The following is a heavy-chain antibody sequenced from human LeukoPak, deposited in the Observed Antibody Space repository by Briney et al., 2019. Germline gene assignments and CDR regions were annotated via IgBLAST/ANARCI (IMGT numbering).Heavy chain of an antibody. CDR3: AKSFRSTSLDY. Sequence: GGSLRLSCGASGFTFSSSAMSWVRQAPGKGLEWVSAISGSGDSTYYADSVKGRFTISRDNSRNTLYLQMNSLRAGDTAVYYCAKSFRSTSLDYWGQGTLVTVSS. J-gene: IGHJ4*02. CDR1: GFTFSSSA. D-gene: IGHD2-2*01. CDR2: ISGSGDST. V-gene: IGHV3-23*01.